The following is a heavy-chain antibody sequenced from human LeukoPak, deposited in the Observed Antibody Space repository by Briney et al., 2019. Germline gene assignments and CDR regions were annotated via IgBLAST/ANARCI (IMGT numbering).Heavy chain of an antibody. CDR2: ISSSGSTI. V-gene: IGHV3-48*03. CDR1: GFTFSSYE. CDR3: ARSLVVGATYPYH. J-gene: IGHJ5*02. D-gene: IGHD1-26*01. Sequence: PGGSLRLSCAASGFTFSSYEMNWVCQAPGKGLEWVSYISSSGSTIYYADSVKGRFTISRDNAKNSLYLQLNSLRAEDTAVYYCARSLVVGATYPYHWGQGTLVTVSS.